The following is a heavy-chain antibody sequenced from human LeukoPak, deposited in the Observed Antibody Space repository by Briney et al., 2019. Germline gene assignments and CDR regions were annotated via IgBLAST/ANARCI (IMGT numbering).Heavy chain of an antibody. D-gene: IGHD3-3*01. Sequence: ASVKVSCKASGGTFSSYAISWVRQAPGQGLEWMGRIIPIFGTANYAQKFQGRVTVTTDESTSTAYMELSSLRSEDTAVYYCARDDNDFWSGYYTFDYWGQGTLVTVSS. CDR3: ARDDNDFWSGYYTFDY. V-gene: IGHV1-69*05. CDR2: IIPIFGTA. CDR1: GGTFSSYA. J-gene: IGHJ4*02.